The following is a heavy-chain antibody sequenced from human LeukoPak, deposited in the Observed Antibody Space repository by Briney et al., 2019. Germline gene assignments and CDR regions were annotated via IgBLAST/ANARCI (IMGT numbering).Heavy chain of an antibody. D-gene: IGHD3-3*01. Sequence: ASVKVSCKASGYTFTSYYMHWVRQAPGQGLEWMGIINPSGGSTSYAQKFQGRVTITRNTSISTAYMELSSLRSEDTAVYYCARGGRDDFWSGYYRPSYYYYMDVWGKGTTVTVSS. J-gene: IGHJ6*03. CDR2: INPSGGST. CDR1: GYTFTSYY. CDR3: ARGGRDDFWSGYYRPSYYYYMDV. V-gene: IGHV1-46*01.